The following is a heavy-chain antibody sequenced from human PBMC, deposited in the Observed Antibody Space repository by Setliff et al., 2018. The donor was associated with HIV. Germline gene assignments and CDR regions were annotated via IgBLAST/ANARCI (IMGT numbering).Heavy chain of an antibody. CDR2: IYYSGST. CDR1: GGSIRSTSYY. V-gene: IGHV4-39*01. Sequence: KTSETLSLTCTVSGGSIRSTSYYWGWIRQPPGKGLEWIGSIYYSGSTYYNPSLESRVTISVDTSKNQFSLKLSSVTAADTAVYYCARHPPYCSGGSCYRGRGYYFDYWGQGTLVTVSS. D-gene: IGHD2-15*01. CDR3: ARHPPYCSGGSCYRGRGYYFDY. J-gene: IGHJ4*02.